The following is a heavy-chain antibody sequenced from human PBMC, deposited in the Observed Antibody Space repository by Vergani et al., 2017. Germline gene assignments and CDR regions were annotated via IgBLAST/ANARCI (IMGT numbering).Heavy chain of an antibody. CDR1: GESFSSFY. J-gene: IGHJ4*02. CDR3: AVRPRVNLVGGEIVTKRTFDY. Sequence: QVQLQQWGAGVVKPSGTLSLTCAVFGESFSSFYWSWIRQPPGKGLEWIGEINNDGHTNYNPSLESRVTVSRDTAKNQLSLNLMAVTAADTAMYYCAVRPRVNLVGGEIVTKRTFDYRSQGSLVTVSS. V-gene: IGHV4-34*02. CDR2: INNDGHT. D-gene: IGHD3-10*01.